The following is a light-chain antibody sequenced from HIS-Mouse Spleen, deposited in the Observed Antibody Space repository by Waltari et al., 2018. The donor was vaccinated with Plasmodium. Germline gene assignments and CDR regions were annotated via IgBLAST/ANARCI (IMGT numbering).Light chain of an antibody. V-gene: IGLV1-44*01. Sequence: QSVLTQPPSASGTPGQRVTISCSGSSSNIGSHTVNWYQQLPGTAPKLLSYSNNQRPSGVPDRFSGSKSGTSASLAISGLQSEDEADYYCAAWDDSLNGVVFGGGTKLTVL. CDR3: AAWDDSLNGVV. CDR2: SNN. J-gene: IGLJ2*01. CDR1: SSNIGSHT.